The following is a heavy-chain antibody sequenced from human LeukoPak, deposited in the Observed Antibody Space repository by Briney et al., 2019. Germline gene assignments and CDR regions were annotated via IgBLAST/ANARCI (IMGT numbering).Heavy chain of an antibody. D-gene: IGHD2-15*01. CDR1: GFTVSSNE. Sequence: GGSLRLSCAASGFTVSSNEMSWVRQAPGKGLEWVANIKQDGSAKYYVDSVKGRFTISRDNAKNSLYLQMGSLRAEDTAVYYCARFSGRNWGQGTLVTVSS. CDR3: ARFSGRN. CDR2: IKQDGSAK. J-gene: IGHJ4*02. V-gene: IGHV3-7*01.